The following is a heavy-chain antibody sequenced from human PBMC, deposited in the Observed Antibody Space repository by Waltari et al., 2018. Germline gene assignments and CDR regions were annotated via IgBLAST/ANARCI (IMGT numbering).Heavy chain of an antibody. CDR1: GFTVSRNW. CDR2: SNENGRTI. J-gene: IGHJ4*02. D-gene: IGHD2-15*01. Sequence: EVQVVESGGGLVQPGGSLRLSCAASGFTVSRNWMHWVRQAPGKGLEWVSRSNENGRTINYAGSVRGRFTISRDNTKNRLYLQMSSLRAEDTAIYYCARDFGGRNDYWGQGTLVTVSS. V-gene: IGHV3-74*01. CDR3: ARDFGGRNDY.